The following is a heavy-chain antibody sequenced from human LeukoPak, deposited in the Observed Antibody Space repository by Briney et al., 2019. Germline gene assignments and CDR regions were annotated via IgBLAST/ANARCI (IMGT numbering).Heavy chain of an antibody. V-gene: IGHV4-59*01. J-gene: IGHJ3*02. CDR1: GGSISSYY. CDR2: IYYSGST. CDR3: ARGWVLTGYYLIDAFDI. Sequence: PSETLSLTCTVSGGSISSYYWSWIRQPPGKGLEWIGYIYYSGSTNYNPSLKSRVTLSVDTSKNQFSLKLSSVTAADTAVYYCARGWVLTGYYLIDAFDIWGQGTMVTVSS. D-gene: IGHD3-9*01.